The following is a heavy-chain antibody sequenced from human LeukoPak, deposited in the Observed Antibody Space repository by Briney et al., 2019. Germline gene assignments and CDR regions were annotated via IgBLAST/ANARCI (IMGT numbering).Heavy chain of an antibody. J-gene: IGHJ4*02. CDR3: ARDRGIAARREAFDY. D-gene: IGHD6-6*01. CDR1: GFTFSSYA. Sequence: GGSLRLSCAASGFTFSSYAMHWVRQAPGKGLGWVAVISYDGSNKYYADSVKGRFTISRDNAKNTLYPQMNSLRAEDTAVYYCARDRGIAARREAFDYWGQGTLVTVSS. V-gene: IGHV3-30-3*01. CDR2: ISYDGSNK.